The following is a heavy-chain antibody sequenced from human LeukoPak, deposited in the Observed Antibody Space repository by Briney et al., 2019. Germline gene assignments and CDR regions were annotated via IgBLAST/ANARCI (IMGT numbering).Heavy chain of an antibody. J-gene: IGHJ4*02. CDR1: GGTFSSYA. CDR3: ARWPIFGVVISFDY. CDR2: IIPIFGTA. V-gene: IGHV1-69*05. Sequence: ASVKVSCKASGGTFSSYAISWVRQAPGQGLEWMRGIIPIFGTANYAQKFQGRVTITTDEPTSTAYMELSSLRSEDTAVYYCARWPIFGVVISFDYWGQGTLVTVSS. D-gene: IGHD3-3*02.